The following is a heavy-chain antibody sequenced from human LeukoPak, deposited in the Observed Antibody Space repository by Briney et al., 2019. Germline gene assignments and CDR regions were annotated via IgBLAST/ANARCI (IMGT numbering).Heavy chain of an antibody. CDR2: IYYSGST. Sequence: SETLSLTCTVSGGSISSYYWSWIRQPPGKGLEWIGYIYYSGSTNYNPSLKSRVTISVDTSKNQFSLKLSSVTAADTAVYYCARARLTVTGAFDIWGRGTMVTVSS. V-gene: IGHV4-59*12. D-gene: IGHD4-17*01. CDR3: ARARLTVTGAFDI. J-gene: IGHJ3*02. CDR1: GGSISSYY.